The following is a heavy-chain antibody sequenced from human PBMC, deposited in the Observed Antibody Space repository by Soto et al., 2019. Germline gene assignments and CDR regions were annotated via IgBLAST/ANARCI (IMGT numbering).Heavy chain of an antibody. D-gene: IGHD4-4*01. CDR2: IYHSGIT. CDR3: AIRYSYYYYIHV. CDR1: SGSISSSDW. V-gene: IGHV4-4*02. J-gene: IGHJ6*03. Sequence: QVQLQESGPGLVKPSGTLSLTCAVSSGSISSSDWWSWVRQPPGKGLEWIGEIYHSGITNYNPSLKSRVTISVDKSKNQFSLKLSSVTAADTAIYYCAIRYSYYYYIHVWGKGTTVTVSS.